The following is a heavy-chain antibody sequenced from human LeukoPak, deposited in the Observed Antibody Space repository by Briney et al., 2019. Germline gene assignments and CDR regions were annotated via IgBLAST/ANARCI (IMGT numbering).Heavy chain of an antibody. CDR2: ISWNSGSI. J-gene: IGHJ4*02. CDR1: GFTFDDYA. V-gene: IGHV3-9*01. Sequence: PGRSLRLSCAASGFTFDDYAMHLVRQAPGKGLEWVAGISWNSGSIGYADSVKGRFTISRDNAKNSLYLQMNSLRAEDTALYYCAKAPGIAAAPDYWGQGTLVTVSS. D-gene: IGHD6-13*01. CDR3: AKAPGIAAAPDY.